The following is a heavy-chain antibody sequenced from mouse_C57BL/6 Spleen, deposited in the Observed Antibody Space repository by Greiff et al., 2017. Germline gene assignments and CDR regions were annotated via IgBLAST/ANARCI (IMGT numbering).Heavy chain of an antibody. Sequence: VQGVESGAELARPGASVKLSCKASGYTFTSYGLSWVKQRTGQGLEWIVEIYPRSGNTYYNEKFKGKATLTADKSSRTAYLELRSLTSEDSAVYFCARRTGTNHFDYGGEGTTHTV. D-gene: IGHD4-1*01. CDR1: GYTFTSYG. CDR3: ARRTGTNHFDY. V-gene: IGHV1-81*01. J-gene: IGHJ2*01. CDR2: IYPRSGNT.